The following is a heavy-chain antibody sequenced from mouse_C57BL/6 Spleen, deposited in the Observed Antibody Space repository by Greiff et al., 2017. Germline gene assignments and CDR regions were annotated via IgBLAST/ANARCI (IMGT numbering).Heavy chain of an antibody. CDR1: GYTFTSYW. CDR2: IHPNSGST. Sequence: QVQLKQPGAELVKPGASVKLSCKASGYTFTSYWMHWVKQRPGQGLEWIGMIHPNSGSTNYNEKFKSKATLTVDKSSSTAYMQLSSLTSEDSAVYYCARADYYGSRPYDYWGQGTTLTVSS. D-gene: IGHD1-1*01. V-gene: IGHV1-64*01. J-gene: IGHJ2*01. CDR3: ARADYYGSRPYDY.